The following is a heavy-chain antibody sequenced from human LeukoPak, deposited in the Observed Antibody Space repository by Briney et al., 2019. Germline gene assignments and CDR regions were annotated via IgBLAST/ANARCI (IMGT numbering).Heavy chain of an antibody. Sequence: PSETLSLTCSVSGGSISTYYWSWIRQPPGKGLEWIGYIYYKGSTNYNPSLKSRVTISVDPSRNQFSLKLTSVTAADTAVYYCARGDFAIVATIPVDWGQGTLVTVSS. CDR3: ARGDFAIVATIPVD. V-gene: IGHV4-59*01. CDR2: IYYKGST. CDR1: GGSISTYY. J-gene: IGHJ4*02. D-gene: IGHD5-12*01.